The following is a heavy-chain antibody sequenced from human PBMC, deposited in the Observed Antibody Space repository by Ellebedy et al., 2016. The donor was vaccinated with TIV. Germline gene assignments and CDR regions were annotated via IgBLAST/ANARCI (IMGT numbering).Heavy chain of an antibody. CDR1: GGSISNYY. Sequence: MPGGSLRLSCSVSGGSISNYYWSWIRQPPGKRLEWIGYIYYSGSTKYNPSLKSRVTISVDTSKTHFSLKLSSVTAADTAVYYCARHVAVAGLNNWFDPWGQGTLVTVSS. D-gene: IGHD6-19*01. CDR3: ARHVAVAGLNNWFDP. V-gene: IGHV4-59*08. CDR2: IYYSGST. J-gene: IGHJ5*02.